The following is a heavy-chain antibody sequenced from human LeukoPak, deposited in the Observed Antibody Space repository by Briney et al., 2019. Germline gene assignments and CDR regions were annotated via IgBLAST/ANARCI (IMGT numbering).Heavy chain of an antibody. Sequence: GASVKVSCKASGYTFTGYYMHWVRQAPGQGLEWMGWINPNSGGTNYAQKFQGWVTMTRDTSISTAYMELSRLRSDDTAVYYCARDLVISSRLRYYDYYYYYGMDVWGQGTTVTVSS. CDR2: INPNSGGT. CDR1: GYTFTGYY. J-gene: IGHJ6*02. D-gene: IGHD3-9*01. CDR3: ARDLVISSRLRYYDYYYYYGMDV. V-gene: IGHV1-2*04.